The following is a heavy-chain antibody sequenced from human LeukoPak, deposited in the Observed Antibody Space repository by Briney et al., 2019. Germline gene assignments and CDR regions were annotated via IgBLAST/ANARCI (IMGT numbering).Heavy chain of an antibody. D-gene: IGHD3-3*01. CDR2: INPSGGST. J-gene: IGHJ6*02. V-gene: IGHV1-46*01. Sequence: ASVKVSCKASGYTSTSYYMHWVRQAPGQGLEWMGIINPSGGSTSYAQKFQGRVTMTRDTSTSTVYMELSSLRSEDTAVYYCARDLGTLIDGVVIISRWNYYYYYGMDVWGQGTTVTVSS. CDR1: GYTSTSYY. CDR3: ARDLGTLIDGVVIISRWNYYYYYGMDV.